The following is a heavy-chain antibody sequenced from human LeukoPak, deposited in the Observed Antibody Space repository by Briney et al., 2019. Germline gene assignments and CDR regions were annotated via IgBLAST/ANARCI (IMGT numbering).Heavy chain of an antibody. V-gene: IGHV3-23*01. D-gene: IGHD3-22*01. J-gene: IGHJ4*02. CDR1: GFTFSSYA. CDR3: AKDFPNDCSGYLGVTDY. Sequence: GGSLRLSCAASGFTFSSYAMSWVRQAPGKGLEWVSAISGSGGSTYYADSVKGRFTISRDNSKNTLYLQVNSLRAEDTAVYYCAKDFPNDCSGYLGVTDYWGQGTLVTVSS. CDR2: ISGSGGST.